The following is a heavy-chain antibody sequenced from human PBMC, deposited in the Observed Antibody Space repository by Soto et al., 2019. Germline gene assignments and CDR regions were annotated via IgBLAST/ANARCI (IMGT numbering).Heavy chain of an antibody. CDR2: IRSKAYGGTT. V-gene: IGHV3-49*03. CDR3: TRDQVDLGYCSSTSCYSTGVPDAFDI. J-gene: IGHJ3*02. D-gene: IGHD2-2*02. CDR1: GFTFGDYA. Sequence: GGSLRLSCTASGFTFGDYAMSWFRQAPGKGLEWVGFIRSKAYGGTTEYAASVKGRFTISRDDSKSIAYLQMNSLKTQDTAVYYCTRDQVDLGYCSSTSCYSTGVPDAFDIWGQGTMVTVSS.